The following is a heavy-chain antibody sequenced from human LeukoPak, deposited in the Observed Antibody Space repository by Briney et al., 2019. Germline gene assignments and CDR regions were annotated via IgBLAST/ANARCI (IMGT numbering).Heavy chain of an antibody. Sequence: GGSLRLSCAASGFTASSNYMSWVRQAPGKGLEWVSVIYSGGNTYYADSVRGRFTISRDNSKNTLYLQMNSLRAEDTAVYYCARDLETDISDAFDIWGQGTMVTVSS. CDR2: IYSGGNT. CDR3: ARDLETDISDAFDI. D-gene: IGHD3-9*01. V-gene: IGHV3-66*01. J-gene: IGHJ3*02. CDR1: GFTASSNY.